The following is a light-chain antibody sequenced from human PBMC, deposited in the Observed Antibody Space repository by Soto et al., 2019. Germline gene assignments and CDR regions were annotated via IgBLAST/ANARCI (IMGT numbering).Light chain of an antibody. J-gene: IGKJ1*01. CDR2: GAS. Sequence: EIVMTQSPATLSVSPGERATLSCRASQSVSSKLAWYQQKPGQPPRLLIYGASTMATGIPARFSGSGSGTEFTLTISSLQSEDFAVYYCQQYNNWPPWTFGQGNKVE. CDR1: QSVSSK. V-gene: IGKV3-15*01. CDR3: QQYNNWPPWT.